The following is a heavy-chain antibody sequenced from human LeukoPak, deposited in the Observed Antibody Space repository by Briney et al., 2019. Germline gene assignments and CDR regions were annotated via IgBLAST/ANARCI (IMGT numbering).Heavy chain of an antibody. CDR1: GFTFSSYA. J-gene: IGHJ4*02. CDR2: ISGSGDNT. V-gene: IGHV3-23*01. Sequence: GVSLRLSCAASGFTFSSYAMSWVRQAPGKGLEWVSGISGSGDNTYYADSVKGRFTISRDNSKNTLYVQVNSLGTEDTAAYYCAKGSYYDSSGSFYFDYWGQGTLVTVSS. CDR3: AKGSYYDSSGSFYFDY. D-gene: IGHD3-22*01.